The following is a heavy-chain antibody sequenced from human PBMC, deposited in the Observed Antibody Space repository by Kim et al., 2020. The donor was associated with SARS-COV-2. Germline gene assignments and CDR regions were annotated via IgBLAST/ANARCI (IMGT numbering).Heavy chain of an antibody. D-gene: IGHD3-10*01. CDR2: IYYSGST. CDR3: ASRGVGYGSGSYPPLKVDY. V-gene: IGHV4-39*01. J-gene: IGHJ4*02. Sequence: SETLSLTCTVSGGSISSSSYYWGWIRQPPGKGLEWIGSIYYSGSTYYNPSLKSRVTISVDTSKNQFSLKLSSVTAADTAVYYCASRGVGYGSGSYPPLKVDYWGQGTLVTVSS. CDR1: GGSISSSSYY.